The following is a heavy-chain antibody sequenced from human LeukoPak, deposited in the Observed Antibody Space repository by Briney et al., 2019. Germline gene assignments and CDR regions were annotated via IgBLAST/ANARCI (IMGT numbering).Heavy chain of an antibody. D-gene: IGHD3-22*01. Sequence: PSETLSLTCTVSGGSISSYYWSWIRQPSGKGLELIGLIYTSGSTNYNPSLKIRVTISLYTSKNQFYLNLNSVTAAETAVYYCARGPHYYDSSGYYHIDYWGQGTLVTVSS. J-gene: IGHJ4*02. V-gene: IGHV4-4*07. CDR3: ARGPHYYDSSGYYHIDY. CDR2: IYTSGST. CDR1: GGSISSYY.